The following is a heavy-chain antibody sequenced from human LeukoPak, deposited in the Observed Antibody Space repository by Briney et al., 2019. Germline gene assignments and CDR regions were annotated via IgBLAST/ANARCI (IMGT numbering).Heavy chain of an antibody. D-gene: IGHD3-3*01. CDR1: GFTFSSYA. J-gene: IGHJ4*02. CDR3: AKDVTPVYDFWSGYSPYYFDY. Sequence: PGGSLRLSCAASGFTFSSYAMSWVRQAPRKGLEWVSAISGSGGSTYYADSVKGRFTISRDNSKNTLYLQMNSLRAEDTAVYYCAKDVTPVYDFWSGYSPYYFDYWGQGTLVTVSS. CDR2: ISGSGGST. V-gene: IGHV3-23*01.